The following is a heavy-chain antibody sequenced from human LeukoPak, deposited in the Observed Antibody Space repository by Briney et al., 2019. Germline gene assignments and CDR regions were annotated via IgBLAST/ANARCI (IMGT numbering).Heavy chain of an antibody. V-gene: IGHV3-30-3*01. J-gene: IGHJ4*02. D-gene: IGHD3-10*01. CDR1: GFTFSSYA. Sequence: GGSLRLSCAASGFTFSSYAMHWVRQAPGKGLEWVAVISYDGSNKYYADSVKGRFTNSRDNSKNTLYLQMNSLRAEDTALYYCAKDPDYYGSGSSFDYWAREPWSPSPQ. CDR3: AKDPDYYGSGSSFDY. CDR2: ISYDGSNK.